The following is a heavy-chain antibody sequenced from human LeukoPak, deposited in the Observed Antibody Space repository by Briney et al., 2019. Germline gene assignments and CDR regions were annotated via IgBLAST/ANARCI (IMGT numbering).Heavy chain of an antibody. CDR3: ARGSRFGGIDAFDI. CDR2: IWYDGSNK. J-gene: IGHJ3*02. V-gene: IGHV3-33*01. D-gene: IGHD3-10*01. CDR1: GFTFSSYG. Sequence: GGSLRLSCAASGFTFSSYGMHWVRQAPGKGLEWVAVIWYDGSNKYYADSVKGRFTISRDNSKNTLYLQMNSLRAEDTAVYYCARGSRFGGIDAFDIWGQGTMVTVSS.